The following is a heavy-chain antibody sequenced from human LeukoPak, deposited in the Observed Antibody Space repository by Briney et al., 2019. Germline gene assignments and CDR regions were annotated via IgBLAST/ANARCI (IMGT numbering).Heavy chain of an antibody. CDR2: IYYTGST. Sequence: SDTLSLTCTVSGGSISSYYWSWIRQPTGKGLEWIGYIYYTGSTNYNPSLESRVTISVDTSKNQFSLKLYSVTAADTAVYYCARGSSDNDYWGQGTLVTVSS. D-gene: IGHD1-1*01. CDR3: ARGSSDNDY. J-gene: IGHJ4*02. V-gene: IGHV4-59*07. CDR1: GGSISSYY.